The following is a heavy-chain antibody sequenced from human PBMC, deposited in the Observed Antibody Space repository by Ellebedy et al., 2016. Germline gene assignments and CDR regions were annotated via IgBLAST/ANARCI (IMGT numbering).Heavy chain of an antibody. CDR1: GGTFSSYA. J-gene: IGHJ4*02. Sequence: ASVKVSCKASGGTFSSYAISWVRQAPGQGLEWMGRIIPILGIANYAQKFQGRVTITADKSTSTAYMELSSLRSEDTAVYYCARDRLGNGDTFDYWGQGTLVTVSS. CDR2: IIPILGIA. D-gene: IGHD1-1*01. V-gene: IGHV1-69*04. CDR3: ARDRLGNGDTFDY.